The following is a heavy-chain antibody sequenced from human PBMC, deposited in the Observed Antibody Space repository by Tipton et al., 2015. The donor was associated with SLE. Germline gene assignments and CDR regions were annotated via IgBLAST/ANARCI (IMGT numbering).Heavy chain of an antibody. CDR3: ARDPRAGGY. J-gene: IGHJ4*02. V-gene: IGHV4-34*01. Sequence: GLVKPSETLSLTCAVYGGSFSGYYWSWIRQPPGKGLEWIGEINHSGSTNYNPSLKSRVTISVDTSKNQFSLKLSSVTAADTAVYYCARDPRAGGYWGQGTLVTVSS. CDR1: GGSFSGYY. D-gene: IGHD1-14*01. CDR2: INHSGST.